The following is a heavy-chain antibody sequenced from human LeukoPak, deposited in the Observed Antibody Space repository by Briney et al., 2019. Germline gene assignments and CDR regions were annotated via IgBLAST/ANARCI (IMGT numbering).Heavy chain of an antibody. CDR2: LSSDGITQ. V-gene: IGHV3-30*04. D-gene: IGHD3-22*01. CDR1: GFSLTSYA. CDR3: ARGAPRVVAFDH. J-gene: IGHJ4*02. Sequence: PGGSLRLSCVASGFSLTSYAMHWVRQAPGKGLEWVTILSSDGITQNYADSVRGRFTIPRDDSKKTLYLQMNSLRREDTAIYYCARGAPRVVAFDHWGQGALVTVSS.